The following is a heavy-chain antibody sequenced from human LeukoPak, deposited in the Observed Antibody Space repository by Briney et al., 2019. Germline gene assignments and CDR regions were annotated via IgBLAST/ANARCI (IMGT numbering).Heavy chain of an antibody. CDR3: ARGRGTSGSNRDFYYYYMDV. J-gene: IGHJ6*03. Sequence: ASVKVSCKASGYIFTDYAIHWLRQAPGQRPEWMGWMNGGNGNTKYSQKFQGRITLIRDTSAATAYMELSSLRHDDLAVYYCARGRGTSGSNRDFYYYYMDVWGKGTTVTVSS. CDR2: MNGGNGNT. CDR1: GYIFTDYA. D-gene: IGHD2-15*01. V-gene: IGHV1-3*01.